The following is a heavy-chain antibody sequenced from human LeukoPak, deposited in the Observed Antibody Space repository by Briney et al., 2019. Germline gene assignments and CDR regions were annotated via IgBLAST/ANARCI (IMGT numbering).Heavy chain of an antibody. V-gene: IGHV3-30*04. D-gene: IGHD6-13*01. CDR3: AIHGSSWRVEFDY. J-gene: IGHJ4*02. CDR1: GFTFSSYA. Sequence: GRSLRLSCAASGFTFSSYAMHWVRQAPGKGLEWVAVISYDGSNKYYADSVKGRFTISRDNSKNTLYLQMNSLRAEDTAVYYCAIHGSSWRVEFDYWGQGTLVTVSS. CDR2: ISYDGSNK.